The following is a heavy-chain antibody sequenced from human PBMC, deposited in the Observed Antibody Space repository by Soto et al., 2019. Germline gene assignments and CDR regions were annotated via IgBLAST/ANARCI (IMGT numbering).Heavy chain of an antibody. Sequence: GGSLRLSCAASGLTFSNAWMNWVRQAPGKGLEWVGRIKSKTDGGTTDYSAPVKGRFTISRDDSKNTLYLQMNSLKTEDTAVYFCAYGGSQYFDIWGQGTLVTSPQ. CDR2: IKSKTDGGTT. V-gene: IGHV3-15*07. CDR1: GLTFSNAW. CDR3: AYGGSQYFDI. J-gene: IGHJ4*02. D-gene: IGHD2-15*01.